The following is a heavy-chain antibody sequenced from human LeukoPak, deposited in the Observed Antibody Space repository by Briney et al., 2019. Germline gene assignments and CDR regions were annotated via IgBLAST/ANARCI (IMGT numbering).Heavy chain of an antibody. D-gene: IGHD6-19*01. CDR1: GFTFSSYS. V-gene: IGHV3-48*01. Sequence: GGSLRLSCAASGFTFSSYSMNWVRQAPGKGLEWISYITPSSSSIYYADSVRGRFTTSRDNAKNSMYLQMNSLRTEDTAVYYCAREVAVAGYYFDYWGQGTLVTVSS. CDR2: ITPSSSSI. J-gene: IGHJ4*02. CDR3: AREVAVAGYYFDY.